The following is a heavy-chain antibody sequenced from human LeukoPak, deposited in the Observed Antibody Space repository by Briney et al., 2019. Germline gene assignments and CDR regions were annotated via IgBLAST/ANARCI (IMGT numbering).Heavy chain of an antibody. Sequence: SVKVSCKASGYTFTSYGINWVRQAPGQGLEWMGWISGYNGNAKYAQKFQGRVTVTTDTSTSTVYMELGSLRSDDTAVYYCAREGSDTAHYNWFDPWGQGTLVTVSS. V-gene: IGHV1-18*01. J-gene: IGHJ5*02. CDR2: ISGYNGNA. D-gene: IGHD5-18*01. CDR3: AREGSDTAHYNWFDP. CDR1: GYTFTSYG.